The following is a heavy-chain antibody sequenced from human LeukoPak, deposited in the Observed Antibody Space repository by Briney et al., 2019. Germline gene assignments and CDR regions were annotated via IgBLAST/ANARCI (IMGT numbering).Heavy chain of an antibody. V-gene: IGHV1-2*02. Sequence: ASVNVSCKASGYTFTGHYIHWVRQAPGQGLEWMGWINPNSGGTNYAQKFQGRVTMTRDMSTSTDYMELSSLRSEDTGIYYCARDNSVGDNAWWFDPWGQGTLVTVSS. CDR2: INPNSGGT. J-gene: IGHJ5*02. CDR1: GYTFTGHY. CDR3: ARDNSVGDNAWWFDP. D-gene: IGHD1-26*01.